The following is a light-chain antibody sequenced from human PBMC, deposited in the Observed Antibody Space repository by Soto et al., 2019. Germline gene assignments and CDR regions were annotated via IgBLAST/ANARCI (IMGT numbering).Light chain of an antibody. V-gene: IGLV2-8*01. CDR2: EVS. CDR3: SSYAGINNLV. J-gene: IGLJ2*01. Sequence: QSVLTQPASASGSPGQSVTISRTGTSSDVGGYNYVSWYQLHPGKAPKLMIYEVSKRPSGVPDRFLGSKSGNTASLTVSGLQAEDEADYYCSSYAGINNLVFGGGTKVTVL. CDR1: SSDVGGYNY.